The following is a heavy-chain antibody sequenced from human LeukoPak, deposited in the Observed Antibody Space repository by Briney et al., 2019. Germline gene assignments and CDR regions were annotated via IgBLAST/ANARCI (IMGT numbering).Heavy chain of an antibody. CDR1: GGSISSSNW. CDR3: ARGPTMDRGADNDH. D-gene: IGHD3-10*01. CDR2: IYHSGST. V-gene: IGHV4-4*02. Sequence: SETLSLTCAVSGGSISSSNWWSWVRQPPGKGLEWIGEIYHSGSTNYNPSLKSRVTISVDKSKNQFSLKLSSVTAADTAVYYCARGPTMDRGADNDHWGQGTLVTVSS. J-gene: IGHJ4*02.